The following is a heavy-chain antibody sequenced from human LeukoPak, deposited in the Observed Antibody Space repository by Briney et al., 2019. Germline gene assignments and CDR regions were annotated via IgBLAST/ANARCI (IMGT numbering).Heavy chain of an antibody. V-gene: IGHV3-9*01. Sequence: PGGSLRLSCAASGFTFDDYAMHWVRQAPGKGLEWISGISWNSGSIDYADSVKGRFTISRDNAKNSLYLQMNSLRPEDTALYYCAKDSLGYYYDSSGSDDAFDIWGQGTMVTVSS. D-gene: IGHD3-22*01. J-gene: IGHJ3*02. CDR2: ISWNSGSI. CDR3: AKDSLGYYYDSSGSDDAFDI. CDR1: GFTFDDYA.